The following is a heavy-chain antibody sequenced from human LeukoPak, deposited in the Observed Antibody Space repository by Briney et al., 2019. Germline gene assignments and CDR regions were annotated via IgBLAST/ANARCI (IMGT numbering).Heavy chain of an antibody. J-gene: IGHJ4*02. V-gene: IGHV1-18*01. Sequence: GASVKVSCKASGYTFTSYGISWVRQAPGQGLEWMGWISAYNGNTNYAQKLQGRVTMTTDTSTSTAYMELRSLRSDDTAVYYCATTYYYDSSGYYYFDYWGQGTLVTVS. CDR1: GYTFTSYG. CDR2: ISAYNGNT. D-gene: IGHD3-22*01. CDR3: ATTYYYDSSGYYYFDY.